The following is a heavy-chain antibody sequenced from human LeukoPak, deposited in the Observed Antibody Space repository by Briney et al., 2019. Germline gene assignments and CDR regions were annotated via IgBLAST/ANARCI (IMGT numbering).Heavy chain of an antibody. CDR1: GYSFTSYW. Sequence: GESLKISCKGSGYSFTSYWIGWVRQMPGKGLEWIGIIYSGDSDTRYSPSFQGQVTISADKSISNAYLQWSSLKASDTAMYYCATQMATTHTPGYWGQGTLVTGSS. CDR2: IYSGDSDT. CDR3: ATQMATTHTPGY. J-gene: IGHJ4*02. D-gene: IGHD5-24*01. V-gene: IGHV5-51*01.